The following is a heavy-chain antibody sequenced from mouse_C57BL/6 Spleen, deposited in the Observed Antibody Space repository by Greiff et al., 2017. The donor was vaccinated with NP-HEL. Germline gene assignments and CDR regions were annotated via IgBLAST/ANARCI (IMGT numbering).Heavy chain of an antibody. D-gene: IGHD2-3*01. CDR1: GYTFTSYW. CDR3: TKGVDGYYGRFAY. CDR2: IYPGNSDT. Sequence: EVQLQQSGTVLARPGASVKMSCKTSGYTFTSYWMHWVKQRPGQGLEWIGAIYPGNSDTSYNQKFKGKAKLTAVTSASTAYMELSSLTNEDSAVYYCTKGVDGYYGRFAYWGQGTLVTVSA. V-gene: IGHV1-5*01. J-gene: IGHJ3*01.